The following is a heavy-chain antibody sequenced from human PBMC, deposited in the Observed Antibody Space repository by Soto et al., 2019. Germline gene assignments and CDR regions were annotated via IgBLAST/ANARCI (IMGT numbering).Heavy chain of an antibody. D-gene: IGHD3-3*01. CDR2: ISAYNGNT. J-gene: IGHJ5*02. Sequence: ASVKVSCKASGYTFTSYGISWVRQAPGQGLEWMGWISAYNGNTNYAQKLQGRVTMTTDTSTSTAYMELRSLRSDDTAVYYCARALRFLEWLPNNWFDPWGQGTLVTVSS. CDR1: GYTFTSYG. V-gene: IGHV1-18*01. CDR3: ARALRFLEWLPNNWFDP.